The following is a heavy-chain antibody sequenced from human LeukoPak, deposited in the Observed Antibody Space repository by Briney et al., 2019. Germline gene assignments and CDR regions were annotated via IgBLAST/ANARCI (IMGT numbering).Heavy chain of an antibody. CDR3: ARDVRSRQHYYGSGSYYPNYYYYGMDV. CDR1: GFTFSSYW. J-gene: IGHJ6*02. Sequence: TGGSLRLSCAASGFTFSSYWMSWVRQAPGKGLEWVANIKQDGSEKYYVDSVEGRFTISRDNAKNSLYLQMNSLRAEDTAVYYCARDVRSRQHYYGSGSYYPNYYYYGMDVWGQGTTVTVSS. CDR2: IKQDGSEK. D-gene: IGHD3-10*01. V-gene: IGHV3-7*01.